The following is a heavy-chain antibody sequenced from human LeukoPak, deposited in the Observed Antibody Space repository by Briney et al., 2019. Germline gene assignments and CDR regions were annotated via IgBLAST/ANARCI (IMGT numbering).Heavy chain of an antibody. V-gene: IGHV4-59*01. Sequence: SGTLCLTCTVSGVSISSYYWSWIRQAPGKGLEWVWYIYYSGSTNYNASLKGRVTISVDTSKNQFSLKLSSVTAADTAVYYCARDARGANWNDVIDIWGQGTMVTVSS. D-gene: IGHD1-20*01. CDR3: ARDARGANWNDVIDI. CDR2: IYYSGST. CDR1: GVSISSYY. J-gene: IGHJ3*02.